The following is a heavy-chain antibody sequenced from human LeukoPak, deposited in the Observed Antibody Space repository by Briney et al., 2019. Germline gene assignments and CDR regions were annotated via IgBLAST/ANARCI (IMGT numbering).Heavy chain of an antibody. D-gene: IGHD6-13*01. CDR3: ARDRSWYLDY. V-gene: IGHV4-59*01. CDR2: IYYSGST. Sequence: PSETLSLTCTVSGGFISSYYWSWIRQPPGKGLEWIGYIYYSGSTNYNPSLKSRVTISVDTSKNQFSLKLSSVTAADTAVYYCARDRSWYLDYWGQGTLVTVSS. CDR1: GGFISSYY. J-gene: IGHJ4*02.